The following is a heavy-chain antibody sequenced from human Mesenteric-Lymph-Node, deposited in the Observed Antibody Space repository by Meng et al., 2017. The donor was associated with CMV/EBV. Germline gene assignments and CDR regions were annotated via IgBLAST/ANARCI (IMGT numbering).Heavy chain of an antibody. CDR3: AREPAAAVRGGRTFDY. CDR1: GYSISSGYY. V-gene: IGHV4-38-2*02. D-gene: IGHD2-2*01. J-gene: IGHJ4*01. Sequence: SETLSLTCTVSGYSISSGYYWGWIRQPPGKGLEWIGSIYHSGSTYYNPSLKSRVTISVDTSKNQFSLKLSSVTATDTAVYYCAREPAAAVRGGRTFDYWGPGALVTVSS. CDR2: IYHSGST.